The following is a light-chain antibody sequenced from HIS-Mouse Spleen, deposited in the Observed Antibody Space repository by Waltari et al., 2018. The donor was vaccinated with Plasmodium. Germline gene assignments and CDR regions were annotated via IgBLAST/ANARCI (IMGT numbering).Light chain of an antibody. CDR2: GKN. Sequence: SSELTQDPAVSVALGQTVRITCQGDSLRSYYYSWYQQKPGQAPVLVIYGKNNRPSGIPDRFSGSSSGNTASLTITGAQAEDEADYYCNSRDSSGNHVVFGGGTKLTVL. CDR3: NSRDSSGNHVV. V-gene: IGLV3-19*01. J-gene: IGLJ2*01. CDR1: SLRSYY.